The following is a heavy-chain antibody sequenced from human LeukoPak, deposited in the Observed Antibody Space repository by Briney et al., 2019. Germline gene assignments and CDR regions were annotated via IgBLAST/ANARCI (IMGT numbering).Heavy chain of an antibody. J-gene: IGHJ4*02. CDR3: ARGALGNTAMAPFDY. Sequence: SETLSLTCTVSGGSISSGSYYWSWIRQPAGKGLDWIGRIYTSGSTNYNPPLKSRVTISVDTSKNQFSLKLSSVTAADTAVYYCARGALGNTAMAPFDYWGQGTLVTVSS. CDR2: IYTSGST. D-gene: IGHD5-18*01. V-gene: IGHV4-61*02. CDR1: GGSISSGSYY.